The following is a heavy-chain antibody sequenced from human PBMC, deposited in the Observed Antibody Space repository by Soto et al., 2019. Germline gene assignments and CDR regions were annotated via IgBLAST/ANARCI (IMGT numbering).Heavy chain of an antibody. CDR1: ELSFGDYT. CDR3: SRDLASSDNEDFYGRHG. V-gene: IGHV3-49*03. Sequence: GSLRICCVAPELSFGDYTMSWFRQAPGGGLEWVSFIRSKAYGATTEYAASVKGRVTISRDDCKSIAYLQMNSLKSEDTAWDYYSRDLASSDNEDFYGRHGWREGT. D-gene: IGHD3-3*02. J-gene: IGHJ6*02. CDR2: IRSKAYGATT.